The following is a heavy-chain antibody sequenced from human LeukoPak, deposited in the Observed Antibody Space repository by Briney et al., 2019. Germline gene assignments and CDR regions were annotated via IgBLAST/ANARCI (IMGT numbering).Heavy chain of an antibody. CDR1: GFTFSYYS. CDR2: ISSRSSHI. V-gene: IGHV3-21*01. Sequence: GGFLRLSCAASGFTFSYYSMNWVRQTPGKGLEWVSSISSRSSHIDYADSMKGRFTISRDDAKNSLYLKMNSLRVEDTAVYYCARDQGFHFQHMDVWGKGTTVIVSS. D-gene: IGHD2-15*01. CDR3: ARDQGFHFQHMDV. J-gene: IGHJ6*03.